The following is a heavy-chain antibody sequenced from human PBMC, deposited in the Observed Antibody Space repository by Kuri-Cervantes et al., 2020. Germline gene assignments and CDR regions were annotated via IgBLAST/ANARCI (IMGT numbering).Heavy chain of an antibody. CDR2: ISYDGSNK. D-gene: IGHD3-22*01. CDR3: ARDSYYYDSSGYYPPAGYYGMDV. V-gene: IGHV3-30*03. CDR1: GFTFSSYG. J-gene: IGHJ6*02. Sequence: GGSLRLSCAASGFTFSSYGMHWVRQAPGKGLEWVAVISYDGSNKYYADSVKGRFTISRDNSKNTLYLQMNSLRAEDTAVYYCARDSYYYDSSGYYPPAGYYGMDVWGQGTTVTVSS.